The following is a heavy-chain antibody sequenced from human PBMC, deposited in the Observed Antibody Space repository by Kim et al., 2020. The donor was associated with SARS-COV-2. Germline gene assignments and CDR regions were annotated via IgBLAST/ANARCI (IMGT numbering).Heavy chain of an antibody. D-gene: IGHD3-22*01. Sequence: GGSLRLSCAASGFTFSSYWMSWVRQAPGKGLEWVANIKQDGSEKYYVDSVKGRFTISRDNAKNSLYLQMNSLRAEDTAVYYCARVRVDYDSSGYYRGLNAGDYYYYDMDVWGQGTTVTVSS. CDR1: GFTFSSYW. CDR2: IKQDGSEK. CDR3: ARVRVDYDSSGYYRGLNAGDYYYYDMDV. V-gene: IGHV3-7*01. J-gene: IGHJ6*02.